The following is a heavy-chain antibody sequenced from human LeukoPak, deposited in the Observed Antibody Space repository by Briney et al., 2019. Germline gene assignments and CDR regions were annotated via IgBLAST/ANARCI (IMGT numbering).Heavy chain of an antibody. J-gene: IGHJ4*02. CDR3: AKDGGLWVSAHWGDS. D-gene: IGHD7-27*01. CDR2: ITTGGPNT. CDR1: GFTFSSYT. Sequence: PGGSLRLSCTASGFTFSSYTMSWVRPAPGKGLRWVSTITTGGPNTYYADSVKGRFTVSRDDSKNTLYLQMNSLRAEDTAVYYCAKDGGLWVSAHWGDSWGRGTLVTVSS. V-gene: IGHV3-23*01.